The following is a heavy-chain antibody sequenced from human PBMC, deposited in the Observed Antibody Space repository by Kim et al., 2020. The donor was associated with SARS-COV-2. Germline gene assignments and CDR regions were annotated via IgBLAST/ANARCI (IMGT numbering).Heavy chain of an antibody. CDR2: IFYSGST. J-gene: IGHJ4*02. D-gene: IGHD3-10*01. Sequence: SETLSLTCTVSGGSITSNSYYWGWIRQPPGKGLEWIGNIFYSGSTSYNPSLKSRVTISVDTSKNKFSLKLISVTAADTAVYYCARTLEYYYGSRTYYLDSWGQGTLVTVSS. CDR1: GGSITSNSYY. V-gene: IGHV4-39*01. CDR3: ARTLEYYYGSRTYYLDS.